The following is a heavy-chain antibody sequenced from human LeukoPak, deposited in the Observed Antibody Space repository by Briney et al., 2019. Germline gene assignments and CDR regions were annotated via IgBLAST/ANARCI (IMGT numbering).Heavy chain of an antibody. V-gene: IGHV3-15*01. J-gene: IGHJ4*02. Sequence: GESLRLSCAASGFTSSNAWMNWVRQAPGKGLEWVGRFKTKTDDGATDYAAPVKGRFTISRDDSINTLYLQMNSLKTEDTAVYYCTSTQGDDFWSGFQGWGQGTLVTVSS. CDR2: FKTKTDDGAT. CDR3: TSTQGDDFWSGFQG. CDR1: GFTSSNAW. D-gene: IGHD3-3*01.